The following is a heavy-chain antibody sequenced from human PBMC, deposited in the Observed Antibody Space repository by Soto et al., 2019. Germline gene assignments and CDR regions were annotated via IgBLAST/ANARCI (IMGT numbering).Heavy chain of an antibody. V-gene: IGHV3-30*18. Sequence: QVQLVESGGGVVQSGRSLRLSCAASGFTFSSYGMHWVRQAPGKGLEWVAVISYDGSNKYYADSVKGRFTISRDNSKNTLYLQMNSLRAEDTAVYYCAKVALGCSGGSCSPWGGMDVWGQGTTVTVSS. CDR2: ISYDGSNK. CDR3: AKVALGCSGGSCSPWGGMDV. J-gene: IGHJ6*02. D-gene: IGHD2-15*01. CDR1: GFTFSSYG.